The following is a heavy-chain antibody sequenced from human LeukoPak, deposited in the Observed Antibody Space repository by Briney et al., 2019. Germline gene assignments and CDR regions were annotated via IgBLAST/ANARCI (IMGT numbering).Heavy chain of an antibody. V-gene: IGHV4-59*08. CDR1: GDSINSYY. D-gene: IGHD6-6*01. Sequence: SETLSLTCTVSGDSINSYYWNWSWQPPGKGLEWIGYIHYSGSTTYNPSLKRRVTISVDTSKNQFSLKLSSVTAADTAVYYCARRRGYSSSPHFDYWGQGTLVTVSS. J-gene: IGHJ4*02. CDR3: ARRRGYSSSPHFDY. CDR2: IHYSGST.